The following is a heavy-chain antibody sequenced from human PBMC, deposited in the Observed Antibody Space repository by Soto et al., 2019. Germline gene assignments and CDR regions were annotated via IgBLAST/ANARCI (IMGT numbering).Heavy chain of an antibody. CDR1: GFTFSDYY. D-gene: IGHD6-13*01. Sequence: GGSLRLSCAASGFTFSDYYMSWIRQAPGKGLEWVSYISSSGASIYYADSVKGRFTISRDNAENSLSLQMNSLRAEDTAVYYCVRGGWSSSGGIAASWGQGTLVTVPQ. CDR2: ISSSGASI. J-gene: IGHJ5*02. CDR3: VRGGWSSSGGIAAS. V-gene: IGHV3-11*01.